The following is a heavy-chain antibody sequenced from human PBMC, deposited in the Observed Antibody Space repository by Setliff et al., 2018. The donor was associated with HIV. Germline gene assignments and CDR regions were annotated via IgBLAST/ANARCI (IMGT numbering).Heavy chain of an antibody. CDR1: GGSXGTHS. D-gene: IGHD6-19*01. CDR3: ARGLTFKPDPRGWFSPLYFFDS. Sequence: PSXTLSXXXTVSGGSXGTHSWIWIRQPXXXGXECIXYVDYTGLTVYXPSLKSRVAISMATSESQFSLRLSSVTAADTAVYFCARGLTFKPDPRGWFSPLYFFDSWGQGALVTVSS. CDR2: VDYTGLT. J-gene: IGHJ4*02. V-gene: IGHV4-59*11.